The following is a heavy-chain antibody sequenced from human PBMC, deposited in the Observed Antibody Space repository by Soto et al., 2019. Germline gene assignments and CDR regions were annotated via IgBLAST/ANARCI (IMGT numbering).Heavy chain of an antibody. D-gene: IGHD2-15*01. CDR2: IIPIFGTA. J-gene: IGHJ4*02. CDR1: GGTFSSYA. CDR3: AGDLQNLGYCSGGSCYSGFDY. V-gene: IGHV1-69*01. Sequence: QVQLVQSGAEVKKPGSSVKVSCKASGGTFSSYAISWVRQAPGQGLEWMGGIIPIFGTANYAQKFQGRVTITADESTSTAYMELSSLSSEDTAVYYCAGDLQNLGYCSGGSCYSGFDYWGQGTLVTVSS.